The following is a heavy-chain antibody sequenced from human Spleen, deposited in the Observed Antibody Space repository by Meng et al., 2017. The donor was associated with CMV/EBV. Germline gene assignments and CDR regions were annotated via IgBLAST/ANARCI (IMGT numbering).Heavy chain of an antibody. Sequence: KVSGKASGGDFNTFTITWVRQAPGQGLEWMGRIVPILNIKKYAERFQGRVTITADKSTRTAYMELTTLGFEDTAVYYCARGADWHDPWGQGTLVTVSS. CDR2: IVPILNIK. V-gene: IGHV1-69*02. CDR1: GGDFNTFT. J-gene: IGHJ5*02. CDR3: ARGADWHDP.